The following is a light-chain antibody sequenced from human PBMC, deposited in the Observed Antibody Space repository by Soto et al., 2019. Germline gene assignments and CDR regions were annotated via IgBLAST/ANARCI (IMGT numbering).Light chain of an antibody. CDR3: SSYAGSNNPVI. J-gene: IGLJ2*01. V-gene: IGLV2-8*01. Sequence: QSVLTQPPSASGSPGQSVTISCTGTSSDVGGYNYVSWYQQHPGKAPKFMIYEVSKRPSGVPDRFSGSKSGNTASLTVSGLQDDDAADYYCSSYAGSNNPVIFGGGTKLTVL. CDR1: SSDVGGYNY. CDR2: EVS.